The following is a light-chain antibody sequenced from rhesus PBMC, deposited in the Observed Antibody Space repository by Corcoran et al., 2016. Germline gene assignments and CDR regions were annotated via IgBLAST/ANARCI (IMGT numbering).Light chain of an antibody. J-gene: IGLJ1*01. Sequence: SSGLTQEPALSVALGHTVRMTCQGDSFKAYSANWYQQKPGQVPVLVIYGNTHRPSGIPGRFSASWSGNTGSLTIAGAQVEDAADYYCFSLDDSCSAYIFRPVTRLTVL. CDR1: SFKAYS. CDR3: FSLDDSCSAYI. V-gene: IGLV3S11*01. CDR2: GNT.